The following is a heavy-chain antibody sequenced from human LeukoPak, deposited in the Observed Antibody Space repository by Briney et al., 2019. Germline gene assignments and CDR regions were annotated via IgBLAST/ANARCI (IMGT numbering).Heavy chain of an antibody. CDR1: GGSISSYY. V-gene: IGHV4-4*07. CDR2: IYTSGTI. D-gene: IGHD3-10*01. CDR3: ARDSGTTGEVKFDP. J-gene: IGHJ5*02. Sequence: PSETLSLTCTVSGGSISSYYWSWIGQPAGTALEWIGRIYTSGTITYNPSLKGRVTMSVDTSKNQFSLKLSSVTAADTAVYYCARDSGTTGEVKFDPWGQGTLVIVSS.